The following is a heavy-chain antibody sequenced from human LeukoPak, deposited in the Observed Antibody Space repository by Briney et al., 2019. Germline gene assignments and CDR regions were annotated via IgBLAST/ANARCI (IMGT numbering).Heavy chain of an antibody. D-gene: IGHD3-9*01. CDR2: IYYSGST. CDR1: GGSISNGGYY. V-gene: IGHV4-31*03. CDR3: ARDPGQYYDILTGYYTPYYFDY. Sequence: PSQTLSLTCTVSGGSISNGGYYWSWIRQHPGKGLEWVGYIYYSGSTYYNPSLKSRVTISVDTSKNQFSLKLSSVTAADTAVYYCARDPGQYYDILTGYYTPYYFDYWGQGTLVTVSS. J-gene: IGHJ4*02.